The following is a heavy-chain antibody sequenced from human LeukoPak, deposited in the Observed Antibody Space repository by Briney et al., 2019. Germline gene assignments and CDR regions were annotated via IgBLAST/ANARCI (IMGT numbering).Heavy chain of an antibody. J-gene: IGHJ4*02. CDR1: GFTFRSYG. Sequence: GGSLRLSCATSGFTFRSYGMHWVRQAPGKGLEWLAVISFDESDKYYADSVKGRFTISTDISKNTLHLEMNSLRADDTAMYYXAXSXXQFCSTTSCYVFDSWGQGTLVTVSS. CDR2: ISFDESDK. CDR3: AXSXXQFCSTTSCYVFDS. D-gene: IGHD2-2*01. V-gene: IGHV3-30*19.